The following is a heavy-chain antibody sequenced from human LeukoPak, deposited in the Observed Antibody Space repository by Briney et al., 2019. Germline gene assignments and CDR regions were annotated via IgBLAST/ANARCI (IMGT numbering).Heavy chain of an antibody. CDR3: AKFSVTLNYYYYYMDV. V-gene: IGHV3-23*01. Sequence: GGSLRLSCAASGFTFSSYAMSWVRQAPGKGLEWVSAISGSGGSTYYADSVEGRFTISRDNSKNTLYLQMNSLRAEDTAVYYCAKFSVTLNYYYYYMDVWGKGTTVTVSS. D-gene: IGHD4-17*01. J-gene: IGHJ6*03. CDR2: ISGSGGST. CDR1: GFTFSSYA.